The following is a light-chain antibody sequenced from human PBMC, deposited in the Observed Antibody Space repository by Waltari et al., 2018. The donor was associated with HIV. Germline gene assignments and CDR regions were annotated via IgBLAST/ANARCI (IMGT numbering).Light chain of an antibody. CDR1: SSNLGTNT. CDR2: STN. J-gene: IGLJ3*02. CDR3: AAWDENLNGL. V-gene: IGLV1-44*01. Sequence: QSVLTQPPSASGTPGQRVTLSCSGSSSNLGTNTVHWYQHLPGSPPKLLIYSTNQRPSGVPDRFSAAKSGTSASLAISGLRSEDEAEYYCAAWDENLNGLFGGGTKLTVL.